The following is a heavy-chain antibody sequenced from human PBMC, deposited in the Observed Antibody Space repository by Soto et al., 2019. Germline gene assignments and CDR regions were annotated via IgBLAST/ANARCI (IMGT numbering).Heavy chain of an antibody. J-gene: IGHJ6*02. CDR1: GGSISSSSYY. V-gene: IGHV4-39*01. CDR3: ARRAIGATNSGGAKIGYYYYYGMDV. CDR2: IYYSGST. D-gene: IGHD1-26*01. Sequence: SETLSLTCTVSGGSISSSSYYWGWIRQPPGKGLEWIGSIYYSGSTYYNPSLKSRVTISVDTSKNQFSLKLSSVTAADTAVYYCARRAIGATNSGGAKIGYYYYYGMDVWGQGTTVTVSS.